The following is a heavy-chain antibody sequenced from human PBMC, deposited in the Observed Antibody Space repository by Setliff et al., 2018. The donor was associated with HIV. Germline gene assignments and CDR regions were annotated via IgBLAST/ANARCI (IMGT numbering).Heavy chain of an antibody. D-gene: IGHD3-10*01. J-gene: IGHJ6*03. CDR1: GGSISSGGYS. CDR3: ARDVRWELFPGYFYYYYMDV. V-gene: IGHV4-30-2*01. CDR2: IYHSGST. Sequence: PSQTLSLTCAVSGGSISSGGYSWNWIRQPPGKGLEWIGYIYHSGSTFYNPSLKSRVTILADTSKNHFSLELRSVTAADSAIYYCARDVRWELFPGYFYYYYMDVWGTGTTVTVSS.